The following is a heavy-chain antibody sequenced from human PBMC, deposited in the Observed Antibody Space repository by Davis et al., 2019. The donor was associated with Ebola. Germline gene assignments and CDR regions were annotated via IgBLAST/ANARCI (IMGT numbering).Heavy chain of an antibody. J-gene: IGHJ6*02. CDR1: GFTFSSYG. V-gene: IGHV3-30-3*02. D-gene: IGHD2-15*01. CDR2: ISYDGNNK. CDR3: AKSLGYCSGGSCYSYYYYGMDV. Sequence: GGSLRLSCAASGFTFSSYGIHWVRQAPGKGLEWVALISYDGNNKYYADSVKGRFTISRDNDKNSLYLQMNSLRAEDTAVYYCAKSLGYCSGGSCYSYYYYGMDVWGQGTTVTVSS.